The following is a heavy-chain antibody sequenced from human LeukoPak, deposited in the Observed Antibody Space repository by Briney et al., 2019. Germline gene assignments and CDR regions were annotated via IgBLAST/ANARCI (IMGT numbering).Heavy chain of an antibody. V-gene: IGHV3-30-3*01. J-gene: IGHJ6*02. D-gene: IGHD6-6*01. CDR3: AREYSSSVAYYYGMDV. CDR1: GFTFSNYA. Sequence: PGGSLRLSCAVSGFTFSNYAMHWVRQAPGKGLEWVAVISYDGSNKYYADSVKGRFTVSRDNSKNTLYLQMNSLRAEDTAVYYCAREYSSSVAYYYGMDVWGQGTTVTVSS. CDR2: ISYDGSNK.